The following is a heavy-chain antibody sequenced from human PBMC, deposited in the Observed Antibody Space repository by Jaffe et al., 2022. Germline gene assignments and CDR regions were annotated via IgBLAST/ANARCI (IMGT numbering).Heavy chain of an antibody. J-gene: IGHJ3*02. D-gene: IGHD6-19*01. CDR2: MNPNSGNT. CDR3: ARHSGPLQQWLHDAFDI. V-gene: IGHV1-8*01. CDR1: GYTFTSYD. Sequence: QVQLVQSGAEVKKPGASVKVSCKASGYTFTSYDINWVRQATGQGLEWMGWMNPNSGNTGYAQKFQGRVTMTRNTSISTAYMELSSLRSEDTAVYYCARHSGPLQQWLHDAFDIWGQGTMVTVSS.